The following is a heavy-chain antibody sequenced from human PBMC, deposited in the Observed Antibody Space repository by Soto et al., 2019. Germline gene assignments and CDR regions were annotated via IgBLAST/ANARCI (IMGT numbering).Heavy chain of an antibody. CDR3: ARRGWGYCSSTSCPGGFDP. CDR1: GGSISSSSYY. V-gene: IGHV4-39*01. CDR2: IYCSGST. Sequence: SETLSLTCTVSGGSISSSSYYWGWIRQPPGKGLEWSGSIYCSGSTYYNPSLKSRVTISVDTSKNQFSLKLSSVTAADTAVYYCARRGWGYCSSTSCPGGFDPWGQGTLVTVSS. D-gene: IGHD2-2*01. J-gene: IGHJ5*02.